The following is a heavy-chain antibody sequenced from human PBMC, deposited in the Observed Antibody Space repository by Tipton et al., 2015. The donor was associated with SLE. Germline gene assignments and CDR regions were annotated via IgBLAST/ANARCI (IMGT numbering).Heavy chain of an antibody. V-gene: IGHV4-59*08. CDR3: ARRGWWGSSSPGWFDP. Sequence: LRLSCTVSGGSISSHYWSWIRQPPGKGLEWIGYIYYSGSTNYNPSLKSRVTISVDTSKNQFSLKLSSVTAADTAVYYCARRGWWGSSSPGWFDPWGQGTLVTVSS. CDR1: GGSISSHY. D-gene: IGHD6-13*01. J-gene: IGHJ5*02. CDR2: IYYSGST.